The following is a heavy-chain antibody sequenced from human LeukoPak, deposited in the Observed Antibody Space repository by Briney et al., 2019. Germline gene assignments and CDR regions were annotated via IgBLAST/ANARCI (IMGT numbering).Heavy chain of an antibody. CDR1: GGTFSSYA. CDR2: IIPILGIA. CDR3: ARGRSSSWYLDY. Sequence: GASVKVSCKASGGTFSSYAISWVRQAPGQGLEWMGRIIPILGIANYAQKFQGRVTITADKSTSTAYMELSSLRSEDTAVYYCARGRSSSWYLDYWGQGTLVTVSS. J-gene: IGHJ4*02. V-gene: IGHV1-69*04. D-gene: IGHD6-13*01.